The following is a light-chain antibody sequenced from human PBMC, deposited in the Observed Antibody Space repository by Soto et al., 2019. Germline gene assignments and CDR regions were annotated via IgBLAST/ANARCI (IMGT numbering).Light chain of an antibody. V-gene: IGLV1-40*01. CDR2: GNT. J-gene: IGLJ1*01. CDR1: SSNIGALYD. Sequence: QSVLTQPPSVSGAPGQRVTISCTGSSSNIGALYDVHWYQQLPGTAPKLLIYGNTNRPSEVPDRFSASKSATSASLAITGLQAEDEADYYCQSYDSSLSGYVFGTGTKVTVL. CDR3: QSYDSSLSGYV.